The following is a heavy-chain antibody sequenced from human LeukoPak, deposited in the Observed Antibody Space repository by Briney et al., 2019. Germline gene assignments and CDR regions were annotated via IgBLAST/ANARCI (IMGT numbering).Heavy chain of an antibody. J-gene: IGHJ4*02. CDR2: INHSGST. V-gene: IGHV4-34*01. CDR1: GGSFSGYY. Sequence: SETLSLTCAVYGGSFSGYYWSWIRQPPGKGLEWIGEINHSGSTNYNPSLKSRVTISVDTSKNQFSLKLSSVTAADTAVYYCARQHYDILTGYSYFDYWGQGTLVTAS. CDR3: ARQHYDILTGYSYFDY. D-gene: IGHD3-9*01.